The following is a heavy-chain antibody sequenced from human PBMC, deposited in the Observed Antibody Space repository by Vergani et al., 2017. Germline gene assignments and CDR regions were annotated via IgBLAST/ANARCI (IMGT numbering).Heavy chain of an antibody. V-gene: IGHV4-34*01. J-gene: IGHJ4*02. CDR1: GGSFSGYY. CDR2: INHSGST. D-gene: IGHD4-17*01. Sequence: QVQLQQWGAGLLKPSETLSLTCAVYGGSFSGYYWSWIRQPPGKGLEWIGEINHSGSTNYNPSLKSRVTISVDTSKNQFSLKLSSVTAADTAVYYCARAPHRTMTTAKFDYWGQGTLVTVSS. CDR3: ARAPHRTMTTAKFDY.